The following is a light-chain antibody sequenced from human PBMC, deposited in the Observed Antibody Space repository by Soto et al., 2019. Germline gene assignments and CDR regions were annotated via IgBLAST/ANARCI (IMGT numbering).Light chain of an antibody. Sequence: DIPMTQSPSSLSASVGDRVTISCRASQSISDYLHWYQQRPGQAPKLLIYAASNLQSGVPSRFTGSESGTDFTLTISNLQPEDFATFYCQQTYRFPYTFGQGTKVDI. CDR2: AAS. CDR1: QSISDY. CDR3: QQTYRFPYT. V-gene: IGKV1-39*01. J-gene: IGKJ2*01.